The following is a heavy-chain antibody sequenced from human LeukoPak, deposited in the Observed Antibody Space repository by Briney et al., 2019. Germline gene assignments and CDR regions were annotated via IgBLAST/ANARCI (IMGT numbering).Heavy chain of an antibody. J-gene: IGHJ4*02. V-gene: IGHV4-59*01. CDR3: VKHGSGWSFDY. D-gene: IGHD6-19*01. Sequence: SETLSLTCTVSSASISNYYWGWIRQSPGKGLEWIGYIQNTGDTTYNPSLKSRVSISKDMSNNQFSLQLRSVTAADTPVYYCVKHGSGWSFDYWGQGTLVTVSS. CDR2: IQNTGDT. CDR1: SASISNYY.